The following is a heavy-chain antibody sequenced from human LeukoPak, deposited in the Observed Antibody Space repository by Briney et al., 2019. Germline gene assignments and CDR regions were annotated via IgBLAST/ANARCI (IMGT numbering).Heavy chain of an antibody. CDR3: ARGQVPAARGYNWFDP. CDR2: INARGDT. CDR1: GWSFNDHY. D-gene: IGHD2-2*01. Sequence: PSETLSLTCAVYGWSFNDHYWNWIRQPPGKGLEWIGEINARGDTNFNPSLKSRVTISVATSKNQFSLTLTSMIAADTAVYYCARGQVPAARGYNWFDPWGQGTLVTVSS. V-gene: IGHV4-34*01. J-gene: IGHJ5*02.